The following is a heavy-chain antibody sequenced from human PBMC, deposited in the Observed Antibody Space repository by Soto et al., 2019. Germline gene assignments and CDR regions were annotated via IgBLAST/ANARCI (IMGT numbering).Heavy chain of an antibody. CDR1: GGSISSGDYY. J-gene: IGHJ4*02. D-gene: IGHD5-18*01. CDR2: IYYSGST. CDR3: AREDTAMVRPFDY. V-gene: IGHV4-30-4*01. Sequence: KPSETLSLTCTVSGGSISSGDYYWSWIRQPPGKGLEWIGYIYYSGSTYYNPSLKSRVTISVDTSKNQFSLKLSSVTAADTAVYYCAREDTAMVRPFDYWGQGTLVTVSS.